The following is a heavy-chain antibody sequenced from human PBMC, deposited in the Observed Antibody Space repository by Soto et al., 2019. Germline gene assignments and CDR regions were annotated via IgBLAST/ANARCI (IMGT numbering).Heavy chain of an antibody. V-gene: IGHV4-59*08. CDR1: GGSISSYY. CDR3: ARSTIAPHLFMYPFDY. Sequence: SETLSLTCTVSGGSISSYYWSWIRQPPGKGLEWIGYIYYSGSTNYNPSLKSRVTISVDTSKNQFSLKLNSVTAADTAVYYCARSTIAPHLFMYPFDYWGQGTLVTVSS. J-gene: IGHJ4*02. CDR2: IYYSGST. D-gene: IGHD6-6*01.